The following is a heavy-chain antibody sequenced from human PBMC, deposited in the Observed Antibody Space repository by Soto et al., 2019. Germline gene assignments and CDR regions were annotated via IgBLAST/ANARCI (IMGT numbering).Heavy chain of an antibody. J-gene: IGHJ6*02. Sequence: PGGSLRLSCAASGFTFSSYWMSWVRQAPGKGLEWVANIKQDGSEKYYVDSVKGRFTISRDNAKNSLYLQMNSLRAEDTAVYYCARTTESWSGYYLTLYYYYGMDVWGHGTTVTVSS. V-gene: IGHV3-7*01. CDR2: IKQDGSEK. CDR1: GFTFSSYW. CDR3: ARTTESWSGYYLTLYYYYGMDV. D-gene: IGHD3-3*01.